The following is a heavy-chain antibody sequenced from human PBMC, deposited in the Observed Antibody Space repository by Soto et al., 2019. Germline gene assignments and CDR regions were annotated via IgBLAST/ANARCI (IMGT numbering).Heavy chain of an antibody. Sequence: QVQLQESGPGLVKPSQTLSLTCTVSGGSISSGGYYWSWIRQHPGKGLEWIGYIYYSGSTYYNPSLKSRGTISVDTSKNQFSLKLSSVTAADTAVYYCARGGSIAANRMDVWGQGTTVTVSS. CDR1: GGSISSGGYY. V-gene: IGHV4-31*03. CDR3: ARGGSIAANRMDV. J-gene: IGHJ6*02. D-gene: IGHD6-6*01. CDR2: IYYSGST.